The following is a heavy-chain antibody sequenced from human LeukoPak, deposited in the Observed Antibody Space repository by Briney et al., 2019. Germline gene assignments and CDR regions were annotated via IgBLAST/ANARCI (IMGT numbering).Heavy chain of an antibody. CDR3: ARGSGPGVTLIVS. Sequence: PGGSLRLSCAASGFTFSNYDMRWVRQAPGKGLEWVSAFYTDGDTNYLGSLKGRFTITVEDAKHSLYLQMNTLRAGDSAVYYFARGSGPGVTLIVSWGQGTLVIVSS. J-gene: IGHJ5*01. V-gene: IGHV3-13*01. D-gene: IGHD2-21*02. CDR1: GFTFSNYD. CDR2: FYTDGDT.